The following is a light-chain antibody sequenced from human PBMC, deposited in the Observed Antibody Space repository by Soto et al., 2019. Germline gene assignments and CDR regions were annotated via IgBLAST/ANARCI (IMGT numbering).Light chain of an antibody. CDR1: SSNIGSNT. V-gene: IGLV1-44*01. Sequence: QSALTQPPSVSGTPGQRVAIPCSGSSSNIGSNTVNWYQQLPRMAPKLLIYYNNERPSGVPDRFSGSKSGTSASLAISGLQSEDKADYFCAAWDDSLDGIWVFGGGTKLTVL. CDR2: YNN. J-gene: IGLJ3*02. CDR3: AAWDDSLDGIWV.